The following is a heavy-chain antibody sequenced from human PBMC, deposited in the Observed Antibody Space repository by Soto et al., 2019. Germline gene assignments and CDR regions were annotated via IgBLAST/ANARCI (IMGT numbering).Heavy chain of an antibody. CDR1: GFTVSSNY. CDR2: IYSGGTT. CDR3: ARNGDSSDYRGWFDP. D-gene: IGHD3-22*01. Sequence: EVQLVESGGGLVQPGGSLRLSCAASGFTVSSNYMSWVRQAPGKGLEWVSVIYSGGTTYYADSVKGRCTISRDNSKNTLYLKMNGLRAEDTAVYYCARNGDSSDYRGWFDPWGQGTLVTVSS. V-gene: IGHV3-66*01. J-gene: IGHJ5*02.